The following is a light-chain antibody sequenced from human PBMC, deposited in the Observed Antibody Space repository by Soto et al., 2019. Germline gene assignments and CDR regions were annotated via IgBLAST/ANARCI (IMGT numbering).Light chain of an antibody. CDR2: DAS. CDR3: QQYGGSPQT. V-gene: IGKV3-20*01. CDR1: QNVNSNY. Sequence: IMLTQSPGKLSFSPGKRASLSCSTSQNVNSNYVAWYQQTRDEATRLLIYDASRRATGIPDRFGGSGSRTDFTLTISRLEPEYFAMYYCQQYGGSPQTFGRGTKVDI. J-gene: IGKJ1*01.